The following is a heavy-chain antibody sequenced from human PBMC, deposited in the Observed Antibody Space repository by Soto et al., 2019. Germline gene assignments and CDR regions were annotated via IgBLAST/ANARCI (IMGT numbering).Heavy chain of an antibody. D-gene: IGHD3-16*01. CDR1: GGSISSYS. J-gene: IGHJ3*02. Sequence: QVQLQESGPGLVEPSETLSLTCTVSGGSISSYSWNWIRQPAGKGLEWIGRVDTTGGTNYIPSLKSRVTMSVDTSKNQFSLNLRFVTAADMAVYFCAKDDSGAADIWGQGTMVTVS. CDR2: VDTTGGT. CDR3: AKDDSGAADI. V-gene: IGHV4-4*07.